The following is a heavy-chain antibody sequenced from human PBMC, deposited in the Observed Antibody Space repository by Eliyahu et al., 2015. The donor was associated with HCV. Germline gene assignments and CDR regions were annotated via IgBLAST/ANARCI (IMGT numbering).Heavy chain of an antibody. CDR1: TGYY. CDR3: ARXFSSGYWSVXSXEGALDX. Sequence: TGYYMHWVRQAPGQGXEWMGWINPNSGGTNYAQKFQGRVTMTRDTSISTADMELSRLRSDDTAVYYCARXFSSGYWSVXSXEGALDXWGQGTMVTVSS. J-gene: IGHJ3*01. CDR2: INPNSGGT. D-gene: IGHD3-22*01. V-gene: IGHV1-2*02.